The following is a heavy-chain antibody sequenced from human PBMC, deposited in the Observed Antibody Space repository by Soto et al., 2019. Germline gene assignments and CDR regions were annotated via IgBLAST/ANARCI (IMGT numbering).Heavy chain of an antibody. D-gene: IGHD4-4*01. CDR3: AKDESNSNPLYYFDY. CDR2: LSASSDNT. J-gene: IGHJ4*02. CDR1: GFTFSIYA. Sequence: LRLSCAASGFTFSIYAMTWVRQAPGKGLEWVSSLSASSDNTYYADSVKGRFTISRDNSKNTLYLQMNSLRAEDTAVYYCAKDESNSNPLYYFDYWGRGTLVTVSS. V-gene: IGHV3-23*01.